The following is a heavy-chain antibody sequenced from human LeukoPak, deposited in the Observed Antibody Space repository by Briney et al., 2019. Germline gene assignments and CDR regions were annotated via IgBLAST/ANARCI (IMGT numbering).Heavy chain of an antibody. CDR3: ARGGHGSGSYYKDDAFDI. Sequence: TGGSLRLSCAASGFTFSSYSMNWVRQAPGKGLEWVSYISSSSSTIYYADSVKGRFTISRDNAKDSLYLQMNSLRAEDTAVYYCARGGHGSGSYYKDDAFDIWGQGTMVTVSS. CDR1: GFTFSSYS. V-gene: IGHV3-48*04. D-gene: IGHD3-10*01. J-gene: IGHJ3*02. CDR2: ISSSSSTI.